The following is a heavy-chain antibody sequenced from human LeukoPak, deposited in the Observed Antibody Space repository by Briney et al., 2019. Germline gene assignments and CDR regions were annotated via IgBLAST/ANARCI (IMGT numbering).Heavy chain of an antibody. D-gene: IGHD6-19*01. Sequence: SETLSLTCTVSAGSISGYYWSWIRQAPGKGLEWIGYIHYSGSTNHNSSLKSRVTISVDTSKNQYSLKLSSVTAADTAVYYCARDGVAGGFDYWGQGTLVTVSS. CDR3: ARDGVAGGFDY. CDR1: AGSISGYY. CDR2: IHYSGST. V-gene: IGHV4-59*01. J-gene: IGHJ4*02.